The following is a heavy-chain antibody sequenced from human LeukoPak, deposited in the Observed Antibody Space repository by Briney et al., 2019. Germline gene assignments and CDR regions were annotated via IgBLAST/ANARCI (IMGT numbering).Heavy chain of an antibody. D-gene: IGHD6-13*01. Sequence: GGSLRLSCAASGFTFSYYSMNWVRQAPGRGLEWVSCISSSSSLIFYSDSVRGRFTISRDNAKNLLYLHLNSLRVEDTAVYYCAKVDRGDYSSSPVPYYNYYMNVWGKGTTVTVSS. CDR1: GFTFSYYS. CDR2: ISSSSSLI. J-gene: IGHJ6*03. V-gene: IGHV3-21*01. CDR3: AKVDRGDYSSSPVPYYNYYMNV.